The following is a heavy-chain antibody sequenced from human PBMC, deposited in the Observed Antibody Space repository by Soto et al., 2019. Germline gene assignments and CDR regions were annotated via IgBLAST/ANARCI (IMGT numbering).Heavy chain of an antibody. Sequence: SGPTLVNPPQTLTLTCTFSGFSLSTTGVAVGWIRQPPGKALEWLTLIFWDDDKRYSPSLKSRLTITKDTSKNQVVLTMTNMDPVDTGTYYCAHRLGEFGSRLAFDYWGQGTLVTVSS. CDR3: AHRLGEFGSRLAFDY. D-gene: IGHD3-10*01. V-gene: IGHV2-5*02. J-gene: IGHJ4*02. CDR2: IFWDDDK. CDR1: GFSLSTTGVA.